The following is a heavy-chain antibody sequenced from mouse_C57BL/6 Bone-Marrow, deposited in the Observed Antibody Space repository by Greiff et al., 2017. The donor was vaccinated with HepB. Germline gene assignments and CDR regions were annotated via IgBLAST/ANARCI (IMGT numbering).Heavy chain of an antibody. D-gene: IGHD1-1*01. J-gene: IGHJ1*03. V-gene: IGHV1-63*01. CDR1: GYTFTNYW. CDR2: IYPGGGYT. Sequence: QVHVKQSGAELVRPGTSVKMSCKASGYTFTNYWIGWAKQRPGHGLEWIGDIYPGGGYTNYNEKFKGKATLTADKSSSTAYMQFSSLTSEDSAIYYCASHYYGSSYGYFDVWGTGTTVTVSS. CDR3: ASHYYGSSYGYFDV.